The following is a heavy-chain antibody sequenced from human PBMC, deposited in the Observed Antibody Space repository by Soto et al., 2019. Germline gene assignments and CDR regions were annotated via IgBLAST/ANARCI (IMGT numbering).Heavy chain of an antibody. J-gene: IGHJ3*01. V-gene: IGHV3-21*06. CDR2: ISSRSTVI. CDR3: VRGGRGYTRDDVFDV. D-gene: IGHD6-25*01. CDR1: EFTFSYYS. Sequence: EVQLVESGGGLVKPGGSLRLSCVDSEFTFSYYSMNWVRQAPGKGLEWVSSISSRSTVIFYADSLKGRFTIFRDNAKNSLYLQMNSLRVEDTAVYYCVRGGRGYTRDDVFDVWGQGTMVTVSS.